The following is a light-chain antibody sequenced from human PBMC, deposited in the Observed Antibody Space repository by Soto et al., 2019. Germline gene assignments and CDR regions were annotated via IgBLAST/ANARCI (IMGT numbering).Light chain of an antibody. V-gene: IGKV3-15*01. Sequence: IMMTQSPATLSVSLGERATLSCRAGQTIYSNVAWYQQRPGQAPRLLIYRASTRATGVPARFSGSGSGTEFTLTISSLQSEDFAIYYCQQYQNLWTFGHGTKVDIK. CDR3: QQYQNLWT. CDR1: QTIYSN. CDR2: RAS. J-gene: IGKJ1*01.